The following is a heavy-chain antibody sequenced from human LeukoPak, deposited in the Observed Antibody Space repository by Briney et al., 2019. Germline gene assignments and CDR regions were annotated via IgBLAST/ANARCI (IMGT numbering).Heavy chain of an antibody. CDR1: GGSFSGYY. CDR2: INHSGST. CDR3: ARGSSYGSGSYFHNRFDP. Sequence: SETLSLTCAVYGGSFSGYYWSWIRQPPGKGLEWIGEINHSGSTNYNPSLKSRVTISVDTSKNQFSLKLSSVTAADTAVYYCARGSSYGSGSYFHNRFDPWGQGVLVTVSS. V-gene: IGHV4-34*01. J-gene: IGHJ5*02. D-gene: IGHD3-10*01.